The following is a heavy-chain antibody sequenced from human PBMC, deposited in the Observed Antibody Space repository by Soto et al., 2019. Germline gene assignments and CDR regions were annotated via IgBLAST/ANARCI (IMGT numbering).Heavy chain of an antibody. CDR2: INHRRST. J-gene: IGHJ4*02. V-gene: IGHV4-34*01. CDR3: ARGYDSSGLYPPLLDY. Sequence: SETLFLTCAVYGGSFSGYYWSWIRQSPGKGLEWIGEINHRRSTNFNPSLTSRVTISVDTSKNQFSLNLSSVTAADTAVYYCARGYDSSGLYPPLLDYWGQGTLVTVSS. CDR1: GGSFSGYY. D-gene: IGHD3-22*01.